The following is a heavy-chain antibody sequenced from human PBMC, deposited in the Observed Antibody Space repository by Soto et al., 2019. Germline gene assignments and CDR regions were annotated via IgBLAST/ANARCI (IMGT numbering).Heavy chain of an antibody. CDR1: GGTFSSYA. J-gene: IGHJ6*02. CDR3: ASPTKPLYYYYGMDV. Sequence: QVQLVQSGAEVKKPGSSVKVSCKASGGTFSSYAISWVRQAPGQGLEWMGGIIPIFGTANYAQKFQGRVTITADESTSTAYMELSSLRSAETAVYYCASPTKPLYYYYGMDVWGQGTTVTVSS. D-gene: IGHD1-1*01. V-gene: IGHV1-69*12. CDR2: IIPIFGTA.